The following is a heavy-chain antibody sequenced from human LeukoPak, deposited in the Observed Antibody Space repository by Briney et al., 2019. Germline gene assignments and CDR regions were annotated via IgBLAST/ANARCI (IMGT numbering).Heavy chain of an antibody. Sequence: GGSLRLSCAASRFTFSSYEMNWVRQAPGKGLEWVSYISSSGSTMYYADSVKGRFTISRDNAKSSLYLQMNSLRAEDTAVYYCAELGITMIGGVWGKGTTVTISS. CDR3: AELGITMIGGV. CDR1: RFTFSSYE. V-gene: IGHV3-48*03. J-gene: IGHJ6*04. D-gene: IGHD3-10*02. CDR2: ISSSGSTM.